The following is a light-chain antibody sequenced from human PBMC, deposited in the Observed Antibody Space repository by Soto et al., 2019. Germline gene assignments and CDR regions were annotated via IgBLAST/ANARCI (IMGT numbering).Light chain of an antibody. CDR3: QTWDTGIVV. V-gene: IGLV4-69*01. CDR2: LNSDGSH. Sequence: QPVLTQSPSASASLGASVKLTCTLSSGHSNYAIVWYQLQPEKGPRYLMKLNSDGSHNKGDGIPDRFSGSSSGAERYLTISSLQSEDEADYYCQTWDTGIVVFGGGTKVTVL. CDR1: SGHSNYA. J-gene: IGLJ2*01.